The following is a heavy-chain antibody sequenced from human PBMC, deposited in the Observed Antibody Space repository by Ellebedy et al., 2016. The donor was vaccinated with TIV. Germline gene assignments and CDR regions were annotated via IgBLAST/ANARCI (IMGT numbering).Heavy chain of an antibody. CDR3: ARGFYYDSSGYQLYYFDF. V-gene: IGHV1-18*01. D-gene: IGHD3-22*01. CDR1: GYTFTSYG. CDR2: ISVYNGNT. Sequence: AASVKVSCKASGYTFTSYGISWVRQAPGQGLEWMGWISVYNGNTNYAQKLQGRVTMTTDTSTSTAYMELRSLRSDDTAVYYCARGFYYDSSGYQLYYFDFWGQGTLVTVSS. J-gene: IGHJ4*02.